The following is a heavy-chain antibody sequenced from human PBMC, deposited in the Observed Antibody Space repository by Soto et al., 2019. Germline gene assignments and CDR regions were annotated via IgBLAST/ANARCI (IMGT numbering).Heavy chain of an antibody. D-gene: IGHD3-16*01. CDR3: ARSIYDYIWGRINAFDI. J-gene: IGHJ3*02. V-gene: IGHV4-31*03. CDR1: GGSISSGGYY. Sequence: PSETLSLTCTVSGGSISSGGYYWSWIRQHPGKGLEWIGYIYYSGSTYYNPSLKSRVTISVDTSKNQFSLKLSSVTAADTAVYYCARSIYDYIWGRINAFDIWGQGTMVTVSS. CDR2: IYYSGST.